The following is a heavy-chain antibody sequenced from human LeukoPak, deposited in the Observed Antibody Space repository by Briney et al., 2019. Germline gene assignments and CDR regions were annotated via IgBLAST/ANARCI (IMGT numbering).Heavy chain of an antibody. V-gene: IGHV4-4*02. CDR3: ARGGYDSSGYYPSEYFQH. D-gene: IGHD3-22*01. Sequence: SETLSLTCAVSGGSISSSNWWSWVRQPPGKGLEWIGEIYHSGSTSYNPSLKSRVTISVDKSKNQFSLELSSVTAADTAVYYCARGGYDSSGYYPSEYFQHWGQGTLVTVSS. CDR2: IYHSGST. CDR1: GGSISSSNW. J-gene: IGHJ1*01.